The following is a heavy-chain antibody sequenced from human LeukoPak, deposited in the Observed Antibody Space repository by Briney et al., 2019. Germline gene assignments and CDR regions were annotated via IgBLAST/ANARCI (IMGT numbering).Heavy chain of an antibody. Sequence: GGSLRLSCAASGFTFSSYGMSWVRQAPGKGLEWVSAISGSGGSTYYADSVKGRFTTSRDNSKNTLYLQMNSLRAEDTAVYYCAKIVRGQIVGGNYFDYWGQGTLVTVSS. V-gene: IGHV3-23*01. J-gene: IGHJ4*02. D-gene: IGHD1-26*01. CDR1: GFTFSSYG. CDR2: ISGSGGST. CDR3: AKIVRGQIVGGNYFDY.